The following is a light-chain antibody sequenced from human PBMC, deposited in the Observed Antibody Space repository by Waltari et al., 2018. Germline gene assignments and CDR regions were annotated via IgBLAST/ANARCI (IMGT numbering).Light chain of an antibody. V-gene: IGKV1-39*01. J-gene: IGKJ2*01. Sequence: DIKMTQSPSSLSASVGDTVTITCRASQSVSRYLNWYQQRPGGAPNLLIYRTSNLQGGVPSRFSGSRSGTDFTLTIDSLQPEDFATYYCQQSDGIPFTFGQGTKLEVK. CDR3: QQSDGIPFT. CDR2: RTS. CDR1: QSVSRY.